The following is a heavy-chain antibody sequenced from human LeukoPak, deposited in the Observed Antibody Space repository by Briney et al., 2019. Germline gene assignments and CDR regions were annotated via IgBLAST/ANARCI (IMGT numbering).Heavy chain of an antibody. D-gene: IGHD3-9*01. Sequence: ASVKVSCKASGYTFTGYYMHWVRQAPGQGLEWMGWINPNSGGTNYAQKFQGRVTMTRDTSISTAYMELRSLRSDDTAVYYCARVYDILTGYSNWFDPWGQGTLVTVSS. CDR2: INPNSGGT. J-gene: IGHJ5*02. CDR1: GYTFTGYY. CDR3: ARVYDILTGYSNWFDP. V-gene: IGHV1-2*02.